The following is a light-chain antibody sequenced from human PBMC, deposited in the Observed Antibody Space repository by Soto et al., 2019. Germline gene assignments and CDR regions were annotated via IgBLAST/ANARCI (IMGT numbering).Light chain of an antibody. CDR3: CSYAGDYTFV. CDR2: DVK. J-gene: IGLJ1*01. CDR1: SSDVGGYNY. V-gene: IGLV2-11*01. Sequence: QSALTQPRSVSGSPGQSVTLSCNGTSSDVGGYNYVTWYQQYPGKAPKVMIYDVKTRPSGVPDRFSGSKSGNTASLTISGLQAEDEADYYCCSYAGDYTFVFGTGTKLTVL.